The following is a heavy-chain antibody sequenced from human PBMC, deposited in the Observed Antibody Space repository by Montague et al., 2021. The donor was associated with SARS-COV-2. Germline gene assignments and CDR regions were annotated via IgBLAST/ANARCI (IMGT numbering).Heavy chain of an antibody. Sequence: CAISGDSVAKHRAAWDWIRQSPSRGLEWLGRPYYRSNWYIDSAVSVKSRISINPDTSKNQFSLQLNSVTPEDTALYYCAGEITGGYSGYEAFYFDNWGQGTLVTVSS. CDR1: GDSVAKHRAA. V-gene: IGHV6-1*01. CDR3: AGEITGGYSGYEAFYFDN. CDR2: PYYRSNWYI. D-gene: IGHD5-12*01. J-gene: IGHJ4*02.